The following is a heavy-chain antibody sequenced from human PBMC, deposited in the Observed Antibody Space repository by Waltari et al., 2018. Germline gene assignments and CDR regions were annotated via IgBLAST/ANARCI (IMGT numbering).Heavy chain of an antibody. J-gene: IGHJ4*02. CDR3: ARGDRFDSGGRYYFDY. Sequence: QVQLLQSGAEVRRPGSSVKISCSTSGGSLRGYPFSWRGQAPGQRPEWMGVFITGLGATKYAQKVQGRLTRSPGDNTRTAYMELGDLTSEDSATCFCARGDRFDSGGRYYFDYWGQGTLVTVSS. D-gene: IGHD3-16*01. CDR1: GGSLRGYP. V-gene: IGHV1-69*05. CDR2: FITGLGAT.